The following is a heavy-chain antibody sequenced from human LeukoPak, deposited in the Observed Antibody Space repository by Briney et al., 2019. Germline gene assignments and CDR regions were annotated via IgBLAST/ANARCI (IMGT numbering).Heavy chain of an antibody. V-gene: IGHV1-2*02. D-gene: IGHD6-19*01. CDR1: GYTFTNYY. CDR3: ARDRKVAVAGYYFDY. CDR2: INPGGANT. Sequence: GASVKVSCKASGYTFTNYYIHWVRQAPGQGLEWMGLINPGGANTNYAQKFQGRVTMTRDTSISTAYMELSRLRSDDTAVYYCARDRKVAVAGYYFDYWGQGTLVTVSS. J-gene: IGHJ4*02.